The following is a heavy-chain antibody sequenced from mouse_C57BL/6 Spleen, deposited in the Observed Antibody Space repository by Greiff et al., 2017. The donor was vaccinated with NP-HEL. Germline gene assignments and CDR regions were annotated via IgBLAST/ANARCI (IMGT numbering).Heavy chain of an antibody. CDR3: ARSGYYGSRGAWFAY. D-gene: IGHD1-1*01. V-gene: IGHV1-18*01. CDR1: GYTFTDYN. J-gene: IGHJ3*01. CDR2: INPNNGGT. Sequence: EVQLQQSGPELVKPGASVKIPCQASGYTFTDYNMDWVKQSHGKSLEWIGDINPNNGGTIYNQKFKGKATLTVDKSSSTAYMELRSLTSEDTAVYYCARSGYYGSRGAWFAYWGQGTLVTVSA.